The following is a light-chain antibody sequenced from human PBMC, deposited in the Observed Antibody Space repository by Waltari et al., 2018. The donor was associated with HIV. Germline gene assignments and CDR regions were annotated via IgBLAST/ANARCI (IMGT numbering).Light chain of an antibody. Sequence: SVLTQPPSTSGTPGQKVTISCSGSTSNIGSKFLSWYQPFPGTAPKLLIYRNNERPSGVPDRFSGSKSGISASLAITGLRSEDEADYYCAAWDVSLSGWVFGGGTKLTVL. V-gene: IGLV1-47*01. J-gene: IGLJ3*02. CDR2: RNN. CDR1: TSNIGSKF. CDR3: AAWDVSLSGWV.